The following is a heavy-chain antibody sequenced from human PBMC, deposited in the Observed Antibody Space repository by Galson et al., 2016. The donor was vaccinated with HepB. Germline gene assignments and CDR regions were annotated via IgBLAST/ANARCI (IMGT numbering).Heavy chain of an antibody. D-gene: IGHD3-10*01. CDR3: AKSGFFGELDK. CDR2: ISGSGGRT. J-gene: IGHJ1*01. V-gene: IGHV3-23*01. Sequence: PGKGLEWVAAISGSGGRTSYEDSVRGRFTISRDNSKNTLFLRMNSVGVEDTAVYFCAKSGFFGELDKWGQGTLVTVSS.